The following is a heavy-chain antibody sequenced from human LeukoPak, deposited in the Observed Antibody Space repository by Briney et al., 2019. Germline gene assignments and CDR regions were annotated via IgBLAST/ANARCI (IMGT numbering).Heavy chain of an antibody. Sequence: SETLSLTCTVSGGSISSGGYYWSWIRQHPGRGLEWIGYIYYSGSTYYNPSLKSRVTISVDTSKNQFSLKLSSVTAADTAVYYCARGIMVRGVISRGLDYWGQGTLVTVSS. V-gene: IGHV4-31*03. CDR1: GGSISSGGYY. CDR2: IYYSGST. CDR3: ARGIMVRGVISRGLDY. D-gene: IGHD3-10*01. J-gene: IGHJ4*02.